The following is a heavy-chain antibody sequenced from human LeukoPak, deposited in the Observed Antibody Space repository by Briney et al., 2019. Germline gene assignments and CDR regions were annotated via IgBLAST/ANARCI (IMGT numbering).Heavy chain of an antibody. D-gene: IGHD1-1*01. CDR2: MNEDGSDK. CDR1: GFTLSDYW. CDR3: ARESTGERPGC. J-gene: IGHJ4*02. Sequence: GGSLRLSCAASGFTLSDYWMSWVRQAPGKGLEWVANMNEDGSDKNYVDSVKGRFTISRDDATNSLHLQMNGLSPEDTAVYYCARESTGERPGCWGQGTLVTVSS. V-gene: IGHV3-7*01.